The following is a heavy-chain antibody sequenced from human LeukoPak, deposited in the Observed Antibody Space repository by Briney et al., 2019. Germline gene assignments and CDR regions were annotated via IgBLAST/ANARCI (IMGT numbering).Heavy chain of an antibody. J-gene: IGHJ4*02. D-gene: IGHD3-22*01. V-gene: IGHV3-7*01. CDR1: GFTFSRNW. Sequence: GGSLRLSCAASGFTFSRNWMSWVRQAPGKGLEWLANIDEDGSATYYENSVKGRFTISRDNGKNSLYLQMNSLRVGDTAVYYCARDAKYYHDSSGYHWGQGTQVTVSS. CDR3: ARDAKYYHDSSGYH. CDR2: IDEDGSAT.